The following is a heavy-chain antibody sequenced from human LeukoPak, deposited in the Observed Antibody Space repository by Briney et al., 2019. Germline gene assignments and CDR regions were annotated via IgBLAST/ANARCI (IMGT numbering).Heavy chain of an antibody. CDR1: GFTFDDCG. J-gene: IGHJ3*02. Sequence: GGSLRLSCAASGFTFDDCGMSWVRQAPGKGLEWVSGINWNGGSTGYADPVKGRFTISRDNAKNSLYLQMNSLRAEDTALYYCARDLRRSGSDAFDIWGQGTMVTVSS. CDR2: INWNGGST. CDR3: ARDLRRSGSDAFDI. V-gene: IGHV3-20*04. D-gene: IGHD5-12*01.